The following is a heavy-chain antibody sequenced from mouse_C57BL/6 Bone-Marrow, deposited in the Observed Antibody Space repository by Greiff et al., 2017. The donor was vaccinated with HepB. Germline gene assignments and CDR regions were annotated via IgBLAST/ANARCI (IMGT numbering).Heavy chain of an antibody. CDR3: ARRISTMVTSGDY. CDR1: GYTFTSYG. J-gene: IGHJ2*01. CDR2: IYPRSGNT. Sequence: VKQSCKASGYTFTSYGISWVKQRTGQGLEWIGEIYPRSGNTYYNEKFKGKATLTADKSSSTAYMELRSLTSEDSAVYFCARRISTMVTSGDYWGQGTTLTVSS. V-gene: IGHV1-81*01. D-gene: IGHD2-2*01.